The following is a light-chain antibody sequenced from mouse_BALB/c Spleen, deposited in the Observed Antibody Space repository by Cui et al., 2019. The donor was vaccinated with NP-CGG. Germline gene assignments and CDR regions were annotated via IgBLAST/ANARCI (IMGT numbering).Light chain of an antibody. CDR2: GTN. J-gene: IGLJ1*01. V-gene: IGLV1*01. Sequence: QAVLTQPSPLATAPGETVTLTGRSSTGAVTTSNYANWVQEKPDHLFTGLIGGTNNRAPGVPARFSGSLIGDKAALTITGAQTEDEAIYFCALWYSNHWVFGGGTKLTVL. CDR1: TGAVTTSNY. CDR3: ALWYSNHWV.